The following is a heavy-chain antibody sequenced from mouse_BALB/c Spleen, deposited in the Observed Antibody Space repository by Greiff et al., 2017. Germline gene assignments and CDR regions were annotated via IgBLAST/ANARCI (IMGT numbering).Heavy chain of an antibody. CDR1: GFTFTDYY. D-gene: IGHD2-4*01. Sequence: EVQGVESGGGLVQPGGSLRLSCATSGFTFTDYYMSWVRQPPGKALEWLGFIRNKANGYTTEYSASVKGRFTISRDNSQSILYLQMNTLRAEDSATYYCARDPYDYGLDYWGQGTTLTVSS. CDR3: ARDPYDYGLDY. J-gene: IGHJ2*01. V-gene: IGHV7-3*02. CDR2: IRNKANGYTT.